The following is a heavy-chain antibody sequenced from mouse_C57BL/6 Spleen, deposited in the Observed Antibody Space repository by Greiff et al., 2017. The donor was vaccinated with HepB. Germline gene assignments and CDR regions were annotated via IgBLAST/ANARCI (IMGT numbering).Heavy chain of an antibody. J-gene: IGHJ4*01. CDR3: ARDGGWLGYAMDY. CDR1: GFTFSDYY. Sequence: VKLMESEGGLVQPGSSMKLSCTASGFTFSDYYMAWVRQVPEKGLEWVANINYDGSSTYYLDSLKSRFIISRDNAKNILYLQMSSLKSEDTATYYCARDGGWLGYAMDYWGQGTSVTVSS. CDR2: INYDGSST. D-gene: IGHD2-3*01. V-gene: IGHV5-16*01.